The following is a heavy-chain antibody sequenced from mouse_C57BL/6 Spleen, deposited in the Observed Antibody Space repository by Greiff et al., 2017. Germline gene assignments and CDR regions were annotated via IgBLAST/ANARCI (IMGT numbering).Heavy chain of an antibody. D-gene: IGHD3-2*02. CDR2: IDPSDSET. CDR3: ARSPAQAPFDY. CDR1: GYTFTSYW. Sequence: VQLQQPGAELVRPGSSVKLSCKASGYTFTSYWMHWVKQRPIQGLEWIGNIDPSDSETHYNQKFKDKATLTVDKSSSTAYMQLSSLTSEDSAVYYCARSPAQAPFDYWGQGTTLTVSS. J-gene: IGHJ2*01. V-gene: IGHV1-52*01.